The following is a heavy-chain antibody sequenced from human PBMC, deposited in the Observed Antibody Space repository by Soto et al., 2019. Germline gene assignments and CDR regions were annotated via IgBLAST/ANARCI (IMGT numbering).Heavy chain of an antibody. CDR2: IYYSGST. CDR1: GGSISSGDYY. J-gene: IGHJ6*02. Sequence: SETLTLTCTVSGGSISSGDYYWSWIRQPPGKGLEWIGYIYYSGSTYYNPSLKSRVTISVDTSKNQFSLKLSSVTAADTAVYYCARDVRLDYYYYGMDVWGQGTTVTVSS. D-gene: IGHD3-16*01. CDR3: ARDVRLDYYYYGMDV. V-gene: IGHV4-30-4*01.